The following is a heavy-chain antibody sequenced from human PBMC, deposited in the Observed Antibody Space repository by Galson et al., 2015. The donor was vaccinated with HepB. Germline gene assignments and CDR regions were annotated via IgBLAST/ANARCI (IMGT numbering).Heavy chain of an antibody. Sequence: SLRLSCAASGFTFSSYAMSWVRQAPGKGLEWVSAISGSGGSTYYADSVKGRFTISRDNSKNTLYLQMNSLRAEDTAVYYCAKGEWSTPEADYWGQGTLVTVSS. CDR1: GFTFSSYA. CDR2: ISGSGGST. V-gene: IGHV3-23*01. CDR3: AKGEWSTPEADY. J-gene: IGHJ4*02. D-gene: IGHD3-3*01.